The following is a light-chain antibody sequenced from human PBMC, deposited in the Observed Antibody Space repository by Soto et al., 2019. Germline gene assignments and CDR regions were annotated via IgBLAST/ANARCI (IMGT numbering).Light chain of an antibody. J-gene: IGKJ4*01. V-gene: IGKV3-20*01. CDR3: QQYGSSPLT. CDR2: GAS. CDR1: RSVSSNY. Sequence: EIVLTQSPGTLSLSPGERATLSCRASRSVSSNYLAWYQQKPGQAPRFLIYGASSRATGIPDRFSGSGSGTDFTLTISRLEPEDFAVYYCQQYGSSPLTFGGGTKVDIK.